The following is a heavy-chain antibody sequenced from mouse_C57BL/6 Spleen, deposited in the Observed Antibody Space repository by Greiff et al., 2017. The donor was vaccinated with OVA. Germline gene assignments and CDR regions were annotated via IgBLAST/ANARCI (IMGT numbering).Heavy chain of an antibody. Sequence: QVQLQQSGAELVRPGASVKMSCKASGYTFTSYNMHWVKQTPSQGLEWIGAIYPGNGDTSYNQKFKGKATLTVDKSSSTAYMQLSSLTSEDSAVYFCARGGNPFAYWGRGTLVTVSA. CDR2: IYPGNGDT. D-gene: IGHD2-1*01. J-gene: IGHJ3*01. V-gene: IGHV1-12*01. CDR1: GYTFTSYN. CDR3: ARGGNPFAY.